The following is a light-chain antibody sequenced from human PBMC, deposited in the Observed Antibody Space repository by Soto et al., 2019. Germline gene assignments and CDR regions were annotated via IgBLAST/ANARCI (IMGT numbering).Light chain of an antibody. Sequence: DIVMTQSPDSLAVSLGERATINCKSSQTVLYSSNNNNYLAWYQQKPGQPPKLLIYWASTRESGVPDRFSGSGCGADFTLTISSLQAEDVAVYDCEQYFATPRTFGHGTKVEIK. J-gene: IGKJ1*01. CDR2: WAS. V-gene: IGKV4-1*01. CDR1: QTVLYSSNNNNY. CDR3: EQYFATPRT.